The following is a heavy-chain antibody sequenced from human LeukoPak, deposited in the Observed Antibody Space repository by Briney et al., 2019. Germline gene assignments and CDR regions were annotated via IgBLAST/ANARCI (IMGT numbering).Heavy chain of an antibody. D-gene: IGHD3-10*01. Sequence: GGSLRLSCAASGFSDAWMSWVRQPPGKGLEWVSGISPSGDTYYADSVKGRFTISRDNSKNTLYLEVISLTAEDTAVYYCAKDDAWLRFGEWSQGTLVTVSS. CDR3: AKDDAWLRFGE. J-gene: IGHJ4*02. V-gene: IGHV3-23*01. CDR1: GFSDAW. CDR2: ISPSGDT.